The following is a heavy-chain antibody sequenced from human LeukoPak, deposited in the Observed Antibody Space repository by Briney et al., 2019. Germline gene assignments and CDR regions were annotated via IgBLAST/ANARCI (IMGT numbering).Heavy chain of an antibody. CDR1: RYTFTSYD. Sequence: ASVKVSCKASRYTFTSYDINWVRQATGQGLEWMGWMNPNSGNTGYAQKFQGRVTMTRNTSISTAYMELSSLRSEDTAVYYCATSLWFGELSHYYYGMDVWGQGTTVTVSS. V-gene: IGHV1-8*01. D-gene: IGHD3-10*01. J-gene: IGHJ6*02. CDR2: MNPNSGNT. CDR3: ATSLWFGELSHYYYGMDV.